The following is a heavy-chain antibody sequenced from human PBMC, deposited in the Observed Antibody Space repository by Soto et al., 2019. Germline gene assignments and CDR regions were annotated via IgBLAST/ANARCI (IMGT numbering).Heavy chain of an antibody. CDR1: GYSFTSYG. D-gene: IGHD1-7*01. CDR2: ISPYNGHT. V-gene: IGHV1-18*01. J-gene: IGHJ6*02. Sequence: ASVKVSCKTYGYSFTSYGISWVRQAPGQGLEWMGWISPYNGHTYFAQELQVRVTLTTDAFTSTVYMELGSLRSDDTAVYYCARGRRELRRHYYGMDVWGQGTTVTVSS. CDR3: ARGRRELRRHYYGMDV.